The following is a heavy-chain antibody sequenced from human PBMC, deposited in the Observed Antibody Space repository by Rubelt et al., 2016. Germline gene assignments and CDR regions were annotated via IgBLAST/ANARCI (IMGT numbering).Heavy chain of an antibody. CDR2: ISGSGGST. J-gene: IGHJ4*02. V-gene: IGHV3-23*01. CDR3: ARDRGDSSGWYFSY. D-gene: IGHD6-19*01. CDR1: GFTFSSYA. Sequence: RLSCAASGFTFSSYAMSWVRQAPGKGLEWVSAISGSGGSTYYADSVKGRFTISRDNSKNTLYLQMNSLRAEETAVYYCARDRGDSSGWYFSYWGQGTLVTVSS.